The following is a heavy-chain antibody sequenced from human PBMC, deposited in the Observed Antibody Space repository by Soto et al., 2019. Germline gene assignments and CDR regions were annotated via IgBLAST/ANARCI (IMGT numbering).Heavy chain of an antibody. V-gene: IGHV4-61*01. CDR1: GGSFKSGSYS. D-gene: IGHD3-3*01. Sequence: PSETLSLTCTVSGGSFKSGSYSWSWIRQPPGKGLEWIGYVYHTGRTSYNPSLKSRVSISMDTSENQSSLNLDSVTAADTAVYFCARDFAYFDSWGQGTLVTVAS. J-gene: IGHJ4*02. CDR3: ARDFAYFDS. CDR2: VYHTGRT.